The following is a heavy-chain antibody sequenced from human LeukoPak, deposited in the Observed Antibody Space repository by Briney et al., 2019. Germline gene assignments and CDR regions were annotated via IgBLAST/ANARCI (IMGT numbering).Heavy chain of an antibody. J-gene: IGHJ4*02. CDR2: IYYSGST. CDR3: ARSSSYGDLSFDY. CDR1: GGSISSYY. V-gene: IGHV4-59*01. D-gene: IGHD5-18*01. Sequence: KSSETLSLTCTVSGGSISSYYWSWIRQPPGKGLEWIGYIYYSGSTNYNPSLKSRVTISVDTSKNQFSLKLSSVTAADTAVYYCARSSSYGDLSFDYWGQGTLVTVSS.